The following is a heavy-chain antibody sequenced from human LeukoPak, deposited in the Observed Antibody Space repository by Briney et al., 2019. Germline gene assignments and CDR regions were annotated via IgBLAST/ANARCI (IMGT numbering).Heavy chain of an antibody. CDR1: GFAFNRYW. CDR2: IKQDGSEK. V-gene: IGHV3-7*01. CDR3: VRSYSSAWPNWFDP. Sequence: PGGSLRLSCAASGFAFNRYWMSWVRQAPGKGLEWVANIKQDGSEKYYVDSVKGRFTISRDNAKNSLFLHMNSLRAEDTAVYYCVRSYSSAWPNWFDPWGQGVLVTVSS. D-gene: IGHD6-25*01. J-gene: IGHJ5*02.